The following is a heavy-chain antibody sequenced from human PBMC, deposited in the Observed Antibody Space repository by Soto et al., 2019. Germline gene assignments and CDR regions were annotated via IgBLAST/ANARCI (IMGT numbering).Heavy chain of an antibody. V-gene: IGHV3-23*01. J-gene: IGHJ6*02. CDR1: HFAFNIDA. CDR3: ARDNWNGAYYGLDV. Sequence: EAQLLESGGGLVQPSESLTLSCVASHFAFNIDAMTWVRQAPGKGLEWVSSMSGSGSSIYYADSVKGRFTITRDKSKKTLYLHMKSLRAEDTAVYWCARDNWNGAYYGLDVWGQGTTVTVS. D-gene: IGHD1-20*01. CDR2: MSGSGSSI.